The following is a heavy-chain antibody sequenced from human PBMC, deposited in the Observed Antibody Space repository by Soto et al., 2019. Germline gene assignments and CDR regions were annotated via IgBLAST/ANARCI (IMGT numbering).Heavy chain of an antibody. Sequence: QITLNESGPTVVKPTETLTLTCTFSGFSLTTSGVGVGWVRQSPGKAPEWLAFIYWDDDKRYSTSLKSRLTINKDTSKNQVVLTMAIVDPADTATYYCAHRVLRAVFGLVTTTAIYFDFWGQGTPVVVSS. J-gene: IGHJ4*02. CDR2: IYWDDDK. CDR3: AHRVLRAVFGLVTTTAIYFDF. CDR1: GFSLTTSGVG. D-gene: IGHD3-3*01. V-gene: IGHV2-5*02.